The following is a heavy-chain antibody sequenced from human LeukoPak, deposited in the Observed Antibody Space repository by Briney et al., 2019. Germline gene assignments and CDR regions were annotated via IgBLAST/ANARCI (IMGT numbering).Heavy chain of an antibody. CDR2: INHSGST. D-gene: IGHD1-26*01. V-gene: IGHV4-34*01. J-gene: IGHJ4*02. Sequence: SETLSLTCAVYGGSFSGYYWSWIRQPPGKGLEWIGEINHSGSTNYNPSLKSRVTISVDTSKNQFSLKLSSVTAADTAVYYCALGQWELLPDYWGQGTLVTVSS. CDR1: GGSFSGYY. CDR3: ALGQWELLPDY.